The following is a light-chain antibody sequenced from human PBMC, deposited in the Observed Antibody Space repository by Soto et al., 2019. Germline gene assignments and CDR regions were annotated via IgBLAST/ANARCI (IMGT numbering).Light chain of an antibody. Sequence: IQMTQSSSTLPGSGGDRISITCRASQSIRHYLNWYQKTPGKHPKILIYAASTLQSGVSSRFSGSGSGTDFLLSITSLQTEDFATYYCQQSYTTLFTFGPGTKVDIK. CDR2: AAS. CDR1: QSIRHY. V-gene: IGKV1-39*01. J-gene: IGKJ3*01. CDR3: QQSYTTLFT.